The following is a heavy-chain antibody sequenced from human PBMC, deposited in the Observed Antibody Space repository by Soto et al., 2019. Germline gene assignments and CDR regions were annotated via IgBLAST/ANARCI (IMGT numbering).Heavy chain of an antibody. CDR1: GFPFSTFD. J-gene: IGHJ4*02. V-gene: IGHV3-23*01. CDR3: TKGAWLDY. Sequence: EVRLLESGGGLVQPGGSLRLSCEASGFPFSTFDMSWVRQAPGKGLGWVSALLSRGDSTYYADSVKGRFTISRDNSKNTLYLQLNSLRVEDTAVYHCTKGAWLDYWGQGTLVTVSS. CDR2: LLSRGDST. D-gene: IGHD6-19*01.